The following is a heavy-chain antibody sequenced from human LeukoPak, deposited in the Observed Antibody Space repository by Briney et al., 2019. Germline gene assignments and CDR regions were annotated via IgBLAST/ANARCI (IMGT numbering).Heavy chain of an antibody. CDR2: IDYSGNT. V-gene: IGHV4-39*07. Sequence: SETLSLACTVSGGSISSSGYCWGWIRQPPGKGLEWIGSIDYSGNTNYNPSLKSRVTIAVDMSKNQFSLKLSSVTAADTAVYYCARDQGDGYPIFDYWGQGTLVTVSS. CDR1: GGSISSSGYC. CDR3: ARDQGDGYPIFDY. J-gene: IGHJ4*02. D-gene: IGHD5-24*01.